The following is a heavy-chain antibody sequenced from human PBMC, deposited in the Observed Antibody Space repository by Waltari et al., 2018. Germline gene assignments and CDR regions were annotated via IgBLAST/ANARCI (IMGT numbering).Heavy chain of an antibody. Sequence: EVQLVQSGAEVKKPGESLKISCKGSGYSFTSYWIGWVRQMPGKGLEWMGIIYPGDSDTRSSPAFQGQVTISADKSICTAYLQWCSLNASDTAMYYFAIITPRDIVVVPAVPHDAFDIWGQGTMVTVSS. V-gene: IGHV5-51*03. J-gene: IGHJ3*02. CDR3: AIITPRDIVVVPAVPHDAFDI. CDR2: IYPGDSDT. CDR1: GYSFTSYW. D-gene: IGHD2-2*01.